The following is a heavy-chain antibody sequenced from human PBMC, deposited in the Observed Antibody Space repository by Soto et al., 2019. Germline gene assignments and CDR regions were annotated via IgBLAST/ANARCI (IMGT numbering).Heavy chain of an antibody. V-gene: IGHV6-1*01. J-gene: IGHJ6*02. D-gene: IGHD6-19*01. CDR2: TYYRSKWYN. CDR3: ARVGSGWYKVGYCYGMDV. CDR1: GDSVSSNSAA. Sequence: SQTLSLTCAISGDSVSSNSAAWNWIRQSPSRGLEWLGRTYYRSKWYNDYAVSVKSRITINPDTSKNQFSLQLNSVTPEDTAVYYCARVGSGWYKVGYCYGMDVWGQGTTVTVSS.